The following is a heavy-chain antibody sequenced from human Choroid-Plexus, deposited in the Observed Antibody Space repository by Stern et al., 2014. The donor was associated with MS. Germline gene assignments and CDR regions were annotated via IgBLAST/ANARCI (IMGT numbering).Heavy chain of an antibody. D-gene: IGHD6-13*01. CDR3: ARHQGGVAAN. Sequence: QVQLGQSGAEVKKPESSVKVSCKASGGSFSSFDISWVRQAPGQRLEWLGEISPMFGVANYDQNFQGRVTFTADESTSTAYMELSSLRSEDTAVYYCARHQGGVAANWGQGTLVTVSS. J-gene: IGHJ4*02. CDR1: GGSFSSFD. V-gene: IGHV1-69*01. CDR2: ISPMFGVA.